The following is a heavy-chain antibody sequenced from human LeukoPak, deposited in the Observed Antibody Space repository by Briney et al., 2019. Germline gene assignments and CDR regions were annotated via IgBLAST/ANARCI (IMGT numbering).Heavy chain of an antibody. D-gene: IGHD3-9*01. J-gene: IGHJ5*02. CDR2: IIPILGIA. CDR1: GGTFSSYT. CDR3: ARVVTPGWPNLLTLEGWFDP. V-gene: IGHV1-69*02. Sequence: ASVKVSCKASGGTFSSYTISWVRQAPGQGLEWMGRIIPILGIANYAQKFQGRVTITADKSTSTAYMELSSLRSEDTAVYYCARVVTPGWPNLLTLEGWFDPWGQGTLVTVSS.